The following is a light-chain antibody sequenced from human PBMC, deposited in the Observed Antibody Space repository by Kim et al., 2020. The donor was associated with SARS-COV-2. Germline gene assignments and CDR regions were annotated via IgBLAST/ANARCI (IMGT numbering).Light chain of an antibody. V-gene: IGKV3-15*01. CDR2: GAS. J-gene: IGKJ1*01. Sequence: VSPGERATPACRASMSVSSNLAWYQQKPGQAPRLLIYGASTRVTGMPARFSGSGSGTEFTLTISSLQSEDFAVSYCQQYNNWPQTFGQGTKVDIK. CDR1: MSVSSN. CDR3: QQYNNWPQT.